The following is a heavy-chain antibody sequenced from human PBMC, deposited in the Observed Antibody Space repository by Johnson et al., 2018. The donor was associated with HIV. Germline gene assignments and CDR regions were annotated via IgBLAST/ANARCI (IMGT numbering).Heavy chain of an antibody. CDR2: ITSSGRTT. V-gene: IGHV3-11*04. CDR1: GFTFSDYY. J-gene: IGHJ3*02. D-gene: IGHD1-7*01. Sequence: QVQLVESGGGLVKPGGSLRLSCAASGFTFSDYYMSWIRQAPGKGLEWVSYITSSGRTTYYADSVKGRFTISRDNAKNSLFLQMNSLRAEDTAVYYCARVEWELELLGAFDIWGQGTMVTVSS. CDR3: ARVEWELELLGAFDI.